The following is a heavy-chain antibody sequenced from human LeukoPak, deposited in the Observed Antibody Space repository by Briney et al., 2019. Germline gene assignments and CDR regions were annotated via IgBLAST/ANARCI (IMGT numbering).Heavy chain of an antibody. V-gene: IGHV1-46*01. CDR3: ARDSPRYCSGGSCFEDDY. J-gene: IGHJ4*02. Sequence: ASVKVSCKASGYTFTSYYMHWVRQTPGQGLGWMGIINPSGGSTSYAQTFQGRVTMTRDMSTSTVYMELSSLRSEDTAVYYCARDSPRYCSGGSCFEDDYWGQGTLVTVSS. CDR2: INPSGGST. D-gene: IGHD2-15*01. CDR1: GYTFTSYY.